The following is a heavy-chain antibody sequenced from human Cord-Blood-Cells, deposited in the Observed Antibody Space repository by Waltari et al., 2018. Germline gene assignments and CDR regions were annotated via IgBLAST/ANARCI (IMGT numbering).Heavy chain of an antibody. Sequence: TFTSYGISWVRQAPGQGLEWMGWISAYNGNTNYAQKLQGRVTMTTDTSTSTAYMELRSLRSDDTAVYYCARGAVKEKRIAAAGTDIYFQHWGQGTLVTVSS. CDR2: ISAYNGNT. J-gene: IGHJ1*01. CDR1: TFTSYG. CDR3: ARGAVKEKRIAAAGTDIYFQH. V-gene: IGHV1-18*01. D-gene: IGHD6-13*01.